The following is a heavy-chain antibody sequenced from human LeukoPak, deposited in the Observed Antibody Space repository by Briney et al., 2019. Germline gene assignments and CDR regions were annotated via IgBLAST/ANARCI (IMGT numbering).Heavy chain of an antibody. CDR1: GGSISSSSYY. CDR2: IYYSGST. Sequence: TSETLFLTCTVSGGSISSSSYYWGWIRQPPGKGLEWIGSIYYSGSTYYNPSLKSRVTISVDTSKNQFSLKLSSVTAAHTAVYYCARNLWYWGQGTLVTVSS. D-gene: IGHD1-14*01. CDR3: ARNLWY. V-gene: IGHV4-39*01. J-gene: IGHJ4*02.